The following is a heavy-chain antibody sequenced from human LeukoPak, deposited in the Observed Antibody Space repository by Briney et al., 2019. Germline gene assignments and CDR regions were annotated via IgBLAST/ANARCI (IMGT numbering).Heavy chain of an antibody. CDR2: IYYSGST. D-gene: IGHD3-3*01. CDR3: ARGRTYYDFWSGYPGIDAFDI. J-gene: IGHJ3*02. Sequence: PSETLSLTCTVSGGSISSYYWSWIRQPPGKGLEWIGYIYYSGSTNYNPSLKSRVTISVDTSKNQFSLKLSSVTAADTAVYYCARGRTYYDFWSGYPGIDAFDIWGQGTMVTVSS. V-gene: IGHV4-59*12. CDR1: GGSISSYY.